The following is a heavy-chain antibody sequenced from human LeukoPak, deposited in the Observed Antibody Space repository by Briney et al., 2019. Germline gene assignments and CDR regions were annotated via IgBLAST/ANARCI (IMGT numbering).Heavy chain of an antibody. J-gene: IGHJ4*02. CDR2: IYTGDSDT. D-gene: IGHD6-13*01. V-gene: IGHV5-51*01. Sequence: GESLKISFKASGYTFTSFFIGWVRQMPGQGLEWMGIIYTGDSDTRYSPSFQGQVTISVDKSISTAYLQWRSLKASDTAIYYCARPITGAGTDLGYWGQGTLVTVSS. CDR1: GYTFTSFF. CDR3: ARPITGAGTDLGY.